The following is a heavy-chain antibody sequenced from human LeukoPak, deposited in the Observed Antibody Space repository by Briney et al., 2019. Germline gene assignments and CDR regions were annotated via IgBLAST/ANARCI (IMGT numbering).Heavy chain of an antibody. Sequence: GGSLRLSCAASGFTFSDYYMSWIRQAPGKGLEWVSYISSSGSTIYYADSVKGRFTVSRDNAKNSLYLQMNSLRAEDTAVYYCARSVYLLYYFDYWGQGTLVTVSS. D-gene: IGHD2-8*01. CDR1: GFTFSDYY. CDR3: ARSVYLLYYFDY. J-gene: IGHJ4*02. V-gene: IGHV3-11*04. CDR2: ISSSGSTI.